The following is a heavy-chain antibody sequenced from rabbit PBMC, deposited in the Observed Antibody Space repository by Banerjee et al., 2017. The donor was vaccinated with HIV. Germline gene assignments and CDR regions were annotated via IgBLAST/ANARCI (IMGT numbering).Heavy chain of an antibody. CDR2: IDTGSRGYT. CDR3: VRGDDYGDYPSFFNL. D-gene: IGHD2-1*01. J-gene: IGHJ4*01. V-gene: IGHV1S45*01. CDR1: GFDFSSYYY. Sequence: QEQLVESGGGLVQPGGSLKLSCKASGFDFSSYYYMCWVRQAPGKGLEWIACIDTGSRGYTWYASWAKGRFTISKTSSTTVTLQMTSLTAADTATYFCVRGDDYGDYPSFFNLWGPGTLVTVS.